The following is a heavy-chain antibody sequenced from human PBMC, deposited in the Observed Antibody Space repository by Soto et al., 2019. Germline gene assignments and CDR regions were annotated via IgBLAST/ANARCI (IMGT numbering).Heavy chain of an antibody. V-gene: IGHV3-48*04. J-gene: IGHJ4*02. CDR1: GFIVSSNA. CDR2: ISSASSTI. D-gene: IGHD2-15*01. CDR3: ATSSGALAATFPYYFDY. Sequence: GGSLRLSCAASGFIVSSNAMSWVRQAPGKGLEWISYISSASSTIYYAHSVKGRFTISRDNAKNSLYLQMNSLRAEDTAVYYCATSSGALAATFPYYFDYWGQGTLVTVSS.